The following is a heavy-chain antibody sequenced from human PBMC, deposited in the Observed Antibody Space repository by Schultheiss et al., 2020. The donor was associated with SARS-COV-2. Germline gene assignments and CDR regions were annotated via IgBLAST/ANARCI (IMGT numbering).Heavy chain of an antibody. CDR2: IKQDGSEK. Sequence: GGSLRLSCAASGFTFSSYDMHWVRQATGKGLEWVANIKQDGSEKYYVDSVKGRFTISRDNAKNTLYLQMNSLRAEDTAVYYCAKAGGLLHYYYYYYMDVWGKGTTVTVSS. CDR1: GFTFSSYD. V-gene: IGHV3-7*03. D-gene: IGHD3-16*01. CDR3: AKAGGLLHYYYYYYMDV. J-gene: IGHJ6*03.